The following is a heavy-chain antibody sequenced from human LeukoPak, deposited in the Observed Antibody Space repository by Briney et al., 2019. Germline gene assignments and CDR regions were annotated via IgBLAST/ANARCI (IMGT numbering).Heavy chain of an antibody. CDR3: ARVDEGRNGVTVGY. D-gene: IGHD2-8*01. CDR1: GFTFSHAY. Sequence: SGESLRLSCAASGFTFSHAYMSWVRQAPGKGLEWVGRIASATQTESAAFAAPVKGRFTISRDDSINMVYLQMTSLRAEDTAVYYCARVDEGRNGVTVGYWGQGTLVTVSS. J-gene: IGHJ4*02. CDR2: IASATQTESA. V-gene: IGHV3-15*04.